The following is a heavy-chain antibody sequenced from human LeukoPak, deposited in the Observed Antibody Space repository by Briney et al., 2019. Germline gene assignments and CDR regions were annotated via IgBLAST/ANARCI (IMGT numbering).Heavy chain of an antibody. V-gene: IGHV3-7*01. D-gene: IGHD3-22*01. J-gene: IGHJ4*02. CDR1: GFTFSSYG. CDR2: IKQDGSQK. CDR3: AREEYYYDSSGYYYGVDY. Sequence: GSLRLSCAASGFTFSSYGMHWVRQAPGKGLEWVANIKQDGSQKYYVDSVKGRFTISRDNAKNSLYLQMNSLRAEDTAVYYCAREEYYYDSSGYYYGVDYWGQGTLVTVSS.